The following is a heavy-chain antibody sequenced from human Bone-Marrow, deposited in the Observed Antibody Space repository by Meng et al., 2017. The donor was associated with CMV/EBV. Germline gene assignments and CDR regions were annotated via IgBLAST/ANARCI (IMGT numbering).Heavy chain of an antibody. Sequence: GGSLRLSCAASGFTFSSYSMNWVRQAPGKGLEWVSSISSSSSYIYYADSVKGRFTISRDNAKNSLYLQMSSLRAEDTAVYYCARDDCSSTSCYWSFSYYYYGMDVWGQGTTVTVSS. D-gene: IGHD2-2*01. CDR3: ARDDCSSTSCYWSFSYYYYGMDV. CDR1: GFTFSSYS. CDR2: ISSSSSYI. J-gene: IGHJ6*02. V-gene: IGHV3-21*01.